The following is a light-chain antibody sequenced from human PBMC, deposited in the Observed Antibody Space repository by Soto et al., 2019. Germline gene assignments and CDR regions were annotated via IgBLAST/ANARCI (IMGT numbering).Light chain of an antibody. CDR3: QQYNSAPCT. Sequence: DIQMTQSPSSLSASVGDRVTITCRASQGISNYLVWYQQKPGKVPTILIYAASTLQSGVTSRFSGSGSGTEFTLTISSMQPEDVATYYCQQYNSAPCTFGQGTKLEIK. V-gene: IGKV1-27*01. CDR1: QGISNY. J-gene: IGKJ2*02. CDR2: AAS.